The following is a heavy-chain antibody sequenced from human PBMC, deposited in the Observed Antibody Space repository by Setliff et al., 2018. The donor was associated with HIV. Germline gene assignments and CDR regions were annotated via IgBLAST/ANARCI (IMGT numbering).Heavy chain of an antibody. J-gene: IGHJ4*02. CDR2: FNPNSGGT. Sequence: GASVKVSCKASGYIFTDYYMHWVRQAPGQELGWMGRFNPNSGGTNYAQKFQGRVTMTRDTSISTAYTELSSLRSGDTAVYYCAREGSPIYYFDYWSQGTLVTVSS. V-gene: IGHV1-2*06. D-gene: IGHD3-10*01. CDR3: AREGSPIYYFDY. CDR1: GYIFTDYY.